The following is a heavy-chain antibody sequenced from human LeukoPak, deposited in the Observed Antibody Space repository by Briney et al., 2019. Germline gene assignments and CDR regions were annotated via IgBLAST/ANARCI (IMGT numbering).Heavy chain of an antibody. D-gene: IGHD6-13*01. Sequence: GGSLRLSCAASGFIVSSNYMSWVRQAPGKGLEWVSVIYSGGSTYYADSVKGRFTISRHDSKNTLYLQMNSLRVEDTAVYFCAAQYSRTWNVGSYWGQGTLVTVSS. CDR3: AAQYSRTWNVGSY. CDR1: GFIVSSNY. CDR2: IYSGGST. J-gene: IGHJ4*02. V-gene: IGHV3-53*01.